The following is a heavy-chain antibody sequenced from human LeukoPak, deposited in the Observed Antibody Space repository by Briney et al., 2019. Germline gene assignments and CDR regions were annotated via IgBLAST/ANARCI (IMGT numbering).Heavy chain of an antibody. J-gene: IGHJ6*02. CDR1: GDSISSGGHY. D-gene: IGHD3-3*01. V-gene: IGHV4-31*03. Sequence: SETLPLTCTVSGDSISSGGHYWSWIRQHPGEGLEWIGYIYYTGSTYYNPSLKSRVTISVDKSKILFSLKLSSVTAADTAIYYCARDRVVGDRTGNVDVWGQGTTVTVSS. CDR3: ARDRVVGDRTGNVDV. CDR2: IYYTGST.